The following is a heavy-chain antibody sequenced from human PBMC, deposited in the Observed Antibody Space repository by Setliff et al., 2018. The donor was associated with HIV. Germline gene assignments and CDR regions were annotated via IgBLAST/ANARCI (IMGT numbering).Heavy chain of an antibody. CDR3: AREDRIAPATRNYYYFGMDV. V-gene: IGHV3-21*04. Sequence: AGGSLRLSCAASGFTFSNFGMNWVRQAPGKGLEWISSISSSDYMYYADSVKGRFTISRDNAKNSLYLQMNSLKTEDTAMYYCAREDRIAPATRNYYYFGMDVWGQGTTVTVSS. D-gene: IGHD6-13*01. CDR2: ISSSDYM. J-gene: IGHJ6*02. CDR1: GFTFSNFG.